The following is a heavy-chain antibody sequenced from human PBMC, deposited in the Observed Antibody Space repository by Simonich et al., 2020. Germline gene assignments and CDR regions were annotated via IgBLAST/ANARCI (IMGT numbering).Heavy chain of an antibody. V-gene: IGHV4-39*01. Sequence: QLQLQESGPGLVKPSETLSLTCTVSGGSISSSSYYWGWIRQPPGKGLEWIGSIYYSGSTYYNPSLKSRVTISVDTSKNHVSLKLSSVTAADTAVYYCARWAYSSSYFDYWGQGTLVTVSS. D-gene: IGHD6-6*01. CDR2: IYYSGST. CDR1: GGSISSSSYY. J-gene: IGHJ4*02. CDR3: ARWAYSSSYFDY.